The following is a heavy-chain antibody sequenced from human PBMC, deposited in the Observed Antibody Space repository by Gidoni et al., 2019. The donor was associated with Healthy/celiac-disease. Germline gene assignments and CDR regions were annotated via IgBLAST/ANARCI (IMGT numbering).Heavy chain of an antibody. CDR2: IYYSGST. CDR3: ARHYAGYVSY. V-gene: IGHV4-39*01. D-gene: IGHD5-12*01. CDR1: GGSISSSSSD. Sequence: QRQLQESGPGLVKPSETLSRTCTVSGGSISSSSSDWGWIRQPPGKGLEWIGSIYYSGSTYYNPSLKSRVTISVDTSKNQFSLKLSSVTAADTAVYYCARHYAGYVSYWGQGTLVTVSS. J-gene: IGHJ4*02.